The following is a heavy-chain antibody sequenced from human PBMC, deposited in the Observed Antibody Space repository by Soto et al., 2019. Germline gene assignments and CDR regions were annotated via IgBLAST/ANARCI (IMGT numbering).Heavy chain of an antibody. Sequence: QVQLVQSGAEVKKPGASVKISCKASGYTFTTYYMHWVRQAPGQGLEWIGIINPSGGRTTNAQNLQGRVTQTRDTSTSTVYMELSSLRTEGTAIYYCARDGCVTATCAGGGNWFDPWGQGTPVTVSS. J-gene: IGHJ5*02. V-gene: IGHV1-46*01. CDR3: ARDGCVTATCAGGGNWFDP. CDR1: GYTFTTYY. D-gene: IGHD3-16*01. CDR2: INPSGGRT.